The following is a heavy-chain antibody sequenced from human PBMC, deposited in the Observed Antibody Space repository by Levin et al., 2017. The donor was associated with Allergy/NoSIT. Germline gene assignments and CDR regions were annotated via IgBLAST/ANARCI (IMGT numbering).Heavy chain of an antibody. CDR2: ISGSGGST. CDR1: GFTFSSYA. D-gene: IGHD3-22*01. J-gene: IGHJ4*02. V-gene: IGHV3-23*01. Sequence: PGGSLRLSCAASGFTFSSYAMSWVRQAPGKGLEWVSAISGSGGSTYYADSVKGRFTISRDNSKNTLYLQMNSLRAEDTAVYYCYGMIVVVTDFDYWGQGTLVTVSS. CDR3: YGMIVVVTDFDY.